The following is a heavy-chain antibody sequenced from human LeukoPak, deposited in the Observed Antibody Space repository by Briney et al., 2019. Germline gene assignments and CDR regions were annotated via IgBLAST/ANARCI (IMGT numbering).Heavy chain of an antibody. D-gene: IGHD2-2*01. CDR2: IWYEGSNK. V-gene: IGHV3-33*01. Sequence: GGSLRLSWAVSGFTFSSYCMHWVRQAPGKGREWVAAIWYEGSNKYYTDSVKGRFTIARDNSKNTLYLQMNSLRAEDTAVYYCAREGGGYCSSTRCSAFDYWGQGTLVTVSS. CDR1: GFTFSSYC. J-gene: IGHJ4*02. CDR3: AREGGGYCSSTRCSAFDY.